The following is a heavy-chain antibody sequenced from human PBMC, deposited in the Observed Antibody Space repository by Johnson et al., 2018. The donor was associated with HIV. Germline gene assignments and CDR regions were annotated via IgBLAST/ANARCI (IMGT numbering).Heavy chain of an antibody. Sequence: VQLVESGGGVVQPGRSLRLSCAASGFTFSSYGMNWVRQAPGKGLEWVAVISYDGSDTYYEDSVKGRFTISRDNSKNTLNLQMNRLRAEDTAVYYCARDQHDSYGGWWYGAFDIWGQGTRVTVSS. V-gene: IGHV3-30*03. D-gene: IGHD5-18*01. J-gene: IGHJ3*02. CDR1: GFTFSSYG. CDR2: ISYDGSDT. CDR3: ARDQHDSYGGWWYGAFDI.